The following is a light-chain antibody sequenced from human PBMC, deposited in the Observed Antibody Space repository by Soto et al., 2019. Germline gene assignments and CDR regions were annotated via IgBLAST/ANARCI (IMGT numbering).Light chain of an antibody. CDR1: QSVSSN. Sequence: EIVMTQSPATVSVSPGERATLSCRASQSVSSNLAWYQQKPGQAPRLLIYDVSNRASGIPARFSGSGSGTDFTLTISSLEPEDSAVYYCQQRNVWPPVTFGQGTRWRL. J-gene: IGKJ5*01. V-gene: IGKV3-11*01. CDR2: DVS. CDR3: QQRNVWPPVT.